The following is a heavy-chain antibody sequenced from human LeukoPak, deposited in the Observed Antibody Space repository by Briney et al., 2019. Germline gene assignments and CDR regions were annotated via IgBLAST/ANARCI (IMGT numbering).Heavy chain of an antibody. J-gene: IGHJ5*02. CDR2: IYTSGST. D-gene: IGHD3-10*01. Sequence: SETLSLTCTVSGGSISSGSYYWSWIRQPAGKGLEWIGRIYTSGSTNYNPSLKRRVTISVDTSKNQSSLKLSTVTAADTAVYYCARDLRITMVGGVIGQSDPWGQGTMVTVSS. CDR3: ARDLRITMVGGVIGQSDP. V-gene: IGHV4-61*02. CDR1: GGSISSGSYY.